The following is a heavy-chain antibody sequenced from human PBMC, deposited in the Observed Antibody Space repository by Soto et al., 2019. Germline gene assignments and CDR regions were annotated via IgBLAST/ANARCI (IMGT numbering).Heavy chain of an antibody. CDR3: VRDGSKTLRDWFDP. Sequence: QVQLQESGPGVVKPSETLSLSSSVSGGSISKFYWSWIRKTAGKGLECMGRVYATGTTDYNPSLRSRVTMSVDISKKTFSLRLTSVTAADTGVYYCVRDGSKTLRDWFDPWGQGKLVTVSS. J-gene: IGHJ5*02. CDR1: GGSISKFY. CDR2: VYATGTT. V-gene: IGHV4-4*07.